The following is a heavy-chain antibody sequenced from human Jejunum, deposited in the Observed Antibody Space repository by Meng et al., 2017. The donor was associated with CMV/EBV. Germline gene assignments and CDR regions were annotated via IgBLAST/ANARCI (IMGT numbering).Heavy chain of an antibody. Sequence: LTFSSYAMSWVRQAPGKGPEWVSVISGSGGRTDYAGFVKGRFTISRDDSKNTLYMEMNSLRAEDTAVYYCAKREASTVFGVAFDYWGQGTLVTVSS. CDR3: AKREASTVFGVAFDY. D-gene: IGHD3-3*01. CDR1: LTFSSYA. CDR2: ISGSGGRT. J-gene: IGHJ4*02. V-gene: IGHV3-23*01.